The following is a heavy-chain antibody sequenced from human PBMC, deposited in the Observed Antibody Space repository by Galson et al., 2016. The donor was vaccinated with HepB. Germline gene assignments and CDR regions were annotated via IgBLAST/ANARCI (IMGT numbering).Heavy chain of an antibody. CDR2: VNRDGSIT. CDR1: GFTFSSYW. D-gene: IGHD2-15*01. J-gene: IGHJ5*02. Sequence: SLRLSCAASGFTFSSYWMHWVRQGPGKGLVWVSRVNRDGSITDYADSVKGRFTISRDNAKNTVYLQMSSLEREDTAVYYCARIGYGVSGGNGFDPWGQGTLVTVSS. CDR3: ARIGYGVSGGNGFDP. V-gene: IGHV3-74*01.